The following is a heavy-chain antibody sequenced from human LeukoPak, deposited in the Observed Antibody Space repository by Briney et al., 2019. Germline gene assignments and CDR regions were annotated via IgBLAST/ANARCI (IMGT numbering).Heavy chain of an antibody. CDR1: GYTLTELS. Sequence: ASVKVSFKVSGYTLTELSMHWVRQAPGKGVERVGGFDPEDGETIYAQKFQGRVTMTEDTSTDTAYMELSSLRSEDTAVYYCATHRSYSGYDLGYWGQGTLVTVSS. CDR3: ATHRSYSGYDLGY. J-gene: IGHJ4*02. V-gene: IGHV1-24*01. D-gene: IGHD5-12*01. CDR2: FDPEDGET.